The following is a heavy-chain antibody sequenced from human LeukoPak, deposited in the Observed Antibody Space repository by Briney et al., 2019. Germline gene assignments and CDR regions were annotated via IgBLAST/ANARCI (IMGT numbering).Heavy chain of an antibody. CDR3: ARSYYDSSGYPHSDLAY. D-gene: IGHD3-22*01. CDR1: GFTFSSYI. J-gene: IGHJ4*02. CDR2: ISESSVYI. V-gene: IGHV3-21*01. Sequence: GGSLRLSCAGSGFTFSSYIMNWVRHAPGKGLEWVSSISESSVYINYADSVKGRFTISRDNAKYSLYLQMTSLRAKDTAVYYCARSYYDSSGYPHSDLAYWGQGTLVTVSP.